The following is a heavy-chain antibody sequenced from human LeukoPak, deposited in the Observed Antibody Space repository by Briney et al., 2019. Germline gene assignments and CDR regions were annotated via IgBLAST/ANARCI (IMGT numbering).Heavy chain of an antibody. J-gene: IGHJ4*02. CDR3: ARQTGTTSPARY. D-gene: IGHD1-7*01. Sequence: SVKVSCKASGGTLSSYAISWVRQAPGQGLEWMGGIIPIFGTANYAQKFQGRVTITADESTSTAYMELSSLRSEGTAVYYCARQTGTTSPARYWGQGTLVTVSS. V-gene: IGHV1-69*13. CDR2: IIPIFGTA. CDR1: GGTLSSYA.